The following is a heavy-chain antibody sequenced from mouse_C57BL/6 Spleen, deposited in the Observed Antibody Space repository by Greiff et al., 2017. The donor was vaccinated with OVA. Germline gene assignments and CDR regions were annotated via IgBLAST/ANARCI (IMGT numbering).Heavy chain of an antibody. J-gene: IGHJ2*01. D-gene: IGHD4-1*01. V-gene: IGHV1-82*01. CDR1: RYAFSSSW. CDR3: ARRNGTNYFDY. Sequence: VKLQESGPELVKPGASVKISCKASRYAFSSSWMNWVKQRPGKGLEWIGRIYPGDGDTNYNGKFKGKATLTADKSSSTAYMQLSSLTSEDSAVYFCARRNGTNYFDYWGQGTTLTVSS. CDR2: IYPGDGDT.